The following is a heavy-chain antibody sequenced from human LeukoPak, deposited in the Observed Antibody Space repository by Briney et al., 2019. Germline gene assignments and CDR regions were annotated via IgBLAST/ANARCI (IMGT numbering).Heavy chain of an antibody. CDR1: GFTFSSYG. CDR2: ISYDGSNK. CDR3: ARGAIRGAFDI. V-gene: IGHV3-30*03. J-gene: IGHJ3*02. D-gene: IGHD3-10*01. Sequence: PGGSLRLSCAASGFTFSSYGMHWVRQAPGKGLELVAVISYDGSNKYYADSVKGRFTISRDNSKNTLYLQMNSLRAEDTAVYYCARGAIRGAFDIWGQGTMVTVSS.